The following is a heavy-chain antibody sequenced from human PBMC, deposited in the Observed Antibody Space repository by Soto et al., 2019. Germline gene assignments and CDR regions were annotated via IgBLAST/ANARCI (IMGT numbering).Heavy chain of an antibody. Sequence: QVQLVQSGAEVKKPGASVKVSCKASGYTFTSYYMHWVRQAPGQGLEWMGIINPSGGSTSYAQKFQGRVTMTRDTSTSTVYMELSSLRSEDTAVYYCAREISEALLEYCGGDCYPVGFDYWGQGTLVTVSS. CDR1: GYTFTSYY. V-gene: IGHV1-46*01. D-gene: IGHD2-21*02. CDR3: AREISEALLEYCGGDCYPVGFDY. CDR2: INPSGGST. J-gene: IGHJ4*02.